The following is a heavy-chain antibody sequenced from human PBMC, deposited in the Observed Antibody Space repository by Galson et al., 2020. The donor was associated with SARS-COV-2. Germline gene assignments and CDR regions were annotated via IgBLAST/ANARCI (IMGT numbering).Heavy chain of an antibody. CDR3: AKDPEAVAGPLDY. V-gene: IGHV3-30*18. CDR2: ISYDGSNE. J-gene: IGHJ4*02. D-gene: IGHD6-19*01. Sequence: GGSLRLSCAASGFTFSSYGMHWVRQAPGKGLEWVAVISYDGSNEYYADSVKGRFTISRDNSKNTLYLQMNSLRAEDTAVYYCAKDPEAVAGPLDYWGQGTLVTVSS. CDR1: GFTFSSYG.